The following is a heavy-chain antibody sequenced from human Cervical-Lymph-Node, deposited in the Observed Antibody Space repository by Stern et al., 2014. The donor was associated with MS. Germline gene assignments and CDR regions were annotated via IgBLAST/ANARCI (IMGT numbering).Heavy chain of an antibody. V-gene: IGHV1-2*02. CDR3: ARDWLEAAAQGGMSV. CDR2: INPHTGGT. D-gene: IGHD6-13*01. J-gene: IGHJ6*02. Sequence: QMQLVQSGAEVKKPGASVKVSCKASGYTFTGYYMHWVRQAPGHGLEWMGWINPHTGGTHYAQKFQGRVTMTRDTSISTAYMELSGLRSDDTAVYYCARDWLEAAAQGGMSVWGQGTTVTVSS. CDR1: GYTFTGYY.